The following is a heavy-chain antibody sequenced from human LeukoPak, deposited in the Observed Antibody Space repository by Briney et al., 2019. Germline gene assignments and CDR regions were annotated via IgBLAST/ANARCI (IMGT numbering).Heavy chain of an antibody. CDR3: AREVRRGHALDL. J-gene: IGHJ3*01. CDR1: EFTFNIYA. Sequence: GASLRPSCAASEFTFNIYAMHWVRQAPGRGLGWVSSISSSSRDIRYADSVTGRLTVSRANAENSLYLQMESLTADDAAVYYCAREVRRGHALDLWGQGTMVSV. V-gene: IGHV3-21*06. D-gene: IGHD3-10*01. CDR2: ISSSSRDI.